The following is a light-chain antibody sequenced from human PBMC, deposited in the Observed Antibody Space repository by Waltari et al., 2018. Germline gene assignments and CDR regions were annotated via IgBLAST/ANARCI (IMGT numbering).Light chain of an antibody. CDR3: LVWHSTSDHHGV. Sequence: SYVVTQSPSVSVAPGETARITCGGDHIGSKSVHWYQQRPGQAPVLVISYDSDRPSGIPERFSGSNSGNTATLTISWVEAEDEADYYCLVWHSTSDHHGVFGGGTKLTVL. V-gene: IGLV3-21*04. CDR2: YDS. CDR1: HIGSKS. J-gene: IGLJ2*01.